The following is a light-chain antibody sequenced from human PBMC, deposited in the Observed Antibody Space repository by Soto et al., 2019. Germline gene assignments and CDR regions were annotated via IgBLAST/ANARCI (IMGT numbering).Light chain of an antibody. J-gene: IGKJ1*01. CDR1: QSVSSY. CDR2: GAS. CDR3: QQYNDWPLT. Sequence: EIVLTQSPATLSLSPGERATLSCRASQSVSSYLAWYQQKPGQAPRLLVYGASTKATDMPGRFSGTGSGTEFTLTISSLQSEDFALYYCQQYNDWPLTFGQGTKVDI. V-gene: IGKV3-15*01.